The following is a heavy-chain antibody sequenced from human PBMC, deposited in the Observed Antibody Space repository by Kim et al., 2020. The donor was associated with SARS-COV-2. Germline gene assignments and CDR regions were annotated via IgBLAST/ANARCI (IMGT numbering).Heavy chain of an antibody. CDR2: IKQDGSEK. CDR1: GFTFSSSW. D-gene: IGHD6-13*01. Sequence: GGSLRLSCAASGFTFSSSWMSWVRQAPGKGLQWVTNIKQDGSEKYYMDSVKGRFTISRDNAKNSLYLHMNSLTAEDTAVYYSARLGSSWSQFDDWGQGTLVTVSS. CDR3: ARLGSSWSQFDD. V-gene: IGHV3-7*01. J-gene: IGHJ4*02.